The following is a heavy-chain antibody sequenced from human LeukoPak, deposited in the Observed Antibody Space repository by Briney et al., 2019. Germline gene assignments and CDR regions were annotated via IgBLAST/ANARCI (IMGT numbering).Heavy chain of an antibody. CDR1: GGSISSSSYY. CDR2: IYYSGST. Sequence: SETLSLTCTVSGGSISSSSYYWGWIRQPPGKGLEWIGSIYYSGSTYYNPSLKSRVTISVDTSKNQFSLKLSSVTAADTAVYYCAREKIGTGTVLGKDYYYMDVWGKGTTVTVSS. V-gene: IGHV4-39*07. D-gene: IGHD3-16*01. CDR3: AREKIGTGTVLGKDYYYMDV. J-gene: IGHJ6*03.